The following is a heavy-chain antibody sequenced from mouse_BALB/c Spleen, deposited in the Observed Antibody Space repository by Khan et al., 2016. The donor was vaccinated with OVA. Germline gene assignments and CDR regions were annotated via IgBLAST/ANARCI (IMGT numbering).Heavy chain of an antibody. D-gene: IGHD2-2*01. CDR1: GYSFTSYY. Sequence: VQLKESGPELMKPGASVKISCKASGYSFTSYYIHWIMQSHGKSLERIGYNDPFSGGITYNQKFKGKATLTVDKSSSTAYIYFSNLTSEDSAVYYCTRHGYVAWFTYWGQGTLVTVSA. CDR2: NDPFSGGI. CDR3: TRHGYVAWFTY. J-gene: IGHJ3*01. V-gene: IGHV1S135*01.